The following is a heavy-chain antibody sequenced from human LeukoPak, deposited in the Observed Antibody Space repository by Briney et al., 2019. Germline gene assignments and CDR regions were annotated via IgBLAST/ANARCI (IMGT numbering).Heavy chain of an antibody. CDR2: ISYDGSNK. V-gene: IGHV3-30*04. D-gene: IGHD2-8*01. CDR1: GFTFSSYA. CDR3: ARVSAPQVHFDY. Sequence: GGSLRLSCAASGFTFSSYAMHWVRQAPGKGLEWVAVISYDGSNKYYADSVKGRFTISRDNSKNSLYLQMNSLRAEDTAVYYCARVSAPQVHFDYWGQGTLVTVSS. J-gene: IGHJ4*02.